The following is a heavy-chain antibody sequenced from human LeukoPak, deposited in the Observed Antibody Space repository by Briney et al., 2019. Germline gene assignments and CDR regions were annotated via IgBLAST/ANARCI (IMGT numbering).Heavy chain of an antibody. D-gene: IGHD5-18*01. CDR1: GFTFSSYT. Sequence: GGSLRLSCAASGFTFSSYTMYWVRQAPGKGLEYVSAISSNGGSTYYANSVKGRFTISRDNSKNTLYLQMNSLRAEDTAVYYCVKDSYEHTYGLYDYWGQGTLVTVSS. CDR2: ISSNGGST. J-gene: IGHJ4*02. CDR3: VKDSYEHTYGLYDY. V-gene: IGHV3-64*01.